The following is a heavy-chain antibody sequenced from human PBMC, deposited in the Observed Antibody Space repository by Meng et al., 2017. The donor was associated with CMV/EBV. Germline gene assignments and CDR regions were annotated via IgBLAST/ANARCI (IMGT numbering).Heavy chain of an antibody. V-gene: IGHV5-10-1*01. J-gene: IGHJ4*02. CDR2: IAPAGSYT. CDR3: ATLRSSGWFLDY. CDR1: GYDFPTCW. D-gene: IGHD6-19*01. Sequence: CKGSGYDFPTCWIGCVRRLRGNGLGWVGRIAPAGSYTSYRPSFRGHVTISAGKSLTTAYLQWRSLKASDTAMYYCATLRSSGWFLDYWGQGTLVTVSS.